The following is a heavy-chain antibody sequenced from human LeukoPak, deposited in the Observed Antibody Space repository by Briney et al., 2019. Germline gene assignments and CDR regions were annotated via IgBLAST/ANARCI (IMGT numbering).Heavy chain of an antibody. J-gene: IGHJ3*02. CDR3: ARSLTARDAFDI. CDR1: GFTVSSNY. V-gene: IGHV3-53*05. Sequence: PGGSLRLSCAASGFTVSSNYMSWVSQAPGKGLEWVSVIYSGGSTSYADSVKGRFTISSDNSKNTMYLQMNSLRAEDTAVYYCARSLTARDAFDIWGQGTMVTVSS. CDR2: IYSGGST. D-gene: IGHD6-6*01.